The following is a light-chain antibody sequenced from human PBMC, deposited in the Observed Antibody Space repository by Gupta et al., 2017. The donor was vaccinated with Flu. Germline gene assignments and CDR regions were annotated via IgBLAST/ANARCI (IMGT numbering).Light chain of an antibody. Sequence: DRVTITCRASQSISSFLNWYQQKPGKAPKLLIYAASSLQSGVPSRFSGSASGTDFTLTISSLQPEDFATYYCQQSYTTSPYTFGQGTKLEIK. CDR1: QSISSF. CDR3: QQSYTTSPYT. CDR2: AAS. J-gene: IGKJ2*01. V-gene: IGKV1-39*01.